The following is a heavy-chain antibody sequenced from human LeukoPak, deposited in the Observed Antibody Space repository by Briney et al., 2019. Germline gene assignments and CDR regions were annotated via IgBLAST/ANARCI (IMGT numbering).Heavy chain of an antibody. J-gene: IGHJ4*02. Sequence: SETLCLTCAVYGGSFSGYYWSWIRQPPGKGLEWIGEINHSGSTNYNPSLKSRVTISVDTSKNQFSLKLSSVTAADTAVYYCARGGGWWPFDYWGQGTLVAVPS. CDR1: GGSFSGYY. D-gene: IGHD2-15*01. CDR2: INHSGST. V-gene: IGHV4-34*01. CDR3: ARGGGWWPFDY.